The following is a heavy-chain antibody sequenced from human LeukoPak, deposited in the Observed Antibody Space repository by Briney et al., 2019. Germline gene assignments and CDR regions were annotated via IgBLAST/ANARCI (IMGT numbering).Heavy chain of an antibody. CDR3: ARGIWGREQLADYYYYMDV. CDR2: ISYDGSNK. V-gene: IGHV3-30*04. J-gene: IGHJ6*03. D-gene: IGHD6-13*01. Sequence: GGSLRLSCAASGFTFSSYAMSWVRPAPGKGREGVAFISYDGSNKYYADSVKGRFTISRDNSKNTLYLQMNSLRAEDTAVYYCARGIWGREQLADYYYYMDVWGKETTVTVSS. CDR1: GFTFSSYA.